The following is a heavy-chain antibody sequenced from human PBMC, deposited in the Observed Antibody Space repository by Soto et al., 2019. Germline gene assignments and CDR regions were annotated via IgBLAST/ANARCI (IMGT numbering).Heavy chain of an antibody. D-gene: IGHD5-12*01. J-gene: IGHJ4*02. CDR2: ISGSGGST. CDR3: AKDLGGSIVATKFDY. V-gene: IGHV3-23*01. CDR1: GFTFSSYA. Sequence: GGSLRLSCAASGFTFSSYAMSWVRQAPGKGLEWVSAISGSGGSTYYADSVKGRFTISRDNSKNTLYLQMNSLRAEDTAVYYCAKDLGGSIVATKFDYWGQGTLVTVSS.